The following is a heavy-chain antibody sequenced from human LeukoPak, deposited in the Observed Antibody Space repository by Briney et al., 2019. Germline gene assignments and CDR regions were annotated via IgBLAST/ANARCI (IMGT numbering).Heavy chain of an antibody. J-gene: IGHJ6*02. Sequence: GGSLRLSCAASGFTFSSYAMSWVRQAPGKGLEWVSAISGSGGSTYYADSVKGRFTISRDNSKNTLYLQMNSLRAKDTAVYYCAKRGGYYGSGSYWPYYYYGMDVWGQGTTVTVSS. CDR3: AKRGGYYGSGSYWPYYYYGMDV. D-gene: IGHD3-10*01. CDR2: ISGSGGST. CDR1: GFTFSSYA. V-gene: IGHV3-23*01.